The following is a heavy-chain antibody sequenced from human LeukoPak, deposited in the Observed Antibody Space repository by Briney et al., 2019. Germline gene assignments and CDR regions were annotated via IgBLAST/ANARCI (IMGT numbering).Heavy chain of an antibody. CDR1: GFTFSSYS. Sequence: GGSLRLSCAASGFTFSSYSMNWVRQAPGKGLEWVSSISSSRSYIYYADSVKGRFTISRDNAKNSLYLQMNSLRAEDTAVYYCARDAAACSGGSCYSWAFDIWGQGTMVTVSS. CDR3: ARDAAACSGGSCYSWAFDI. CDR2: ISSSRSYI. D-gene: IGHD2-15*01. J-gene: IGHJ3*02. V-gene: IGHV3-21*01.